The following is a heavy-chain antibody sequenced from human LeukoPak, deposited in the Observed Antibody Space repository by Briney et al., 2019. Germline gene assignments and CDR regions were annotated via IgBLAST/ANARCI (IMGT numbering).Heavy chain of an antibody. D-gene: IGHD6-6*01. Sequence: GGSLRLSCAASGFTVSSNYMSWVRQAPGKGLEWVSVIYSGGSTYYADSVKGRFTISGDNSKNTLYLQMNSLRAEDTAVYYCARTPSSYVRAPDYWGQGTLVTVSS. CDR1: GFTVSSNY. CDR2: IYSGGST. V-gene: IGHV3-53*01. J-gene: IGHJ4*02. CDR3: ARTPSSYVRAPDY.